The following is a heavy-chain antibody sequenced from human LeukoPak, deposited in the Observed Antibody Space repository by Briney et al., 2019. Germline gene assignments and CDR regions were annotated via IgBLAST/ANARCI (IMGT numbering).Heavy chain of an antibody. D-gene: IGHD3-22*01. CDR2: LSFDGSNK. CDR3: AREGSYYDSSGYYPDAFDI. J-gene: IGHJ3*02. Sequence: GGSLRLSCAASGFPFNSFAMHWVRQAPGKGLEWVAVLSFDGSNKYYADSVKGRFTISRDNSKNTLYLQMNSLRAEDTAVYYCAREGSYYDSSGYYPDAFDIWGQGTMVTVSS. V-gene: IGHV3-30-3*01. CDR1: GFPFNSFA.